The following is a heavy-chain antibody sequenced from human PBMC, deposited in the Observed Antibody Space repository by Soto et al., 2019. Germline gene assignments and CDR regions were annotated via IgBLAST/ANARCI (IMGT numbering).Heavy chain of an antibody. CDR2: ISFDGDIT. D-gene: IGHD5-12*01. CDR3: SRALLKSKRGGLGYYYGMDV. CDR1: GFNFISYA. Sequence: QVQLVQSGGGVVQPGSSLRLSCADSGFNFISYAFHWVRQAPGKGLEWLAAISFDGDITYYRDSVKGRFTISKENSKNTVVLQMNGLRGEDTAVYFCSRALLKSKRGGLGYYYGMDVWGQGTTVTVSS. J-gene: IGHJ6*02. V-gene: IGHV3-30-3*01.